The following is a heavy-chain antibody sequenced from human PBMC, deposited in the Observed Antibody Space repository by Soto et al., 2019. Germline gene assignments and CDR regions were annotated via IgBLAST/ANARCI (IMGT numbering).Heavy chain of an antibody. V-gene: IGHV4-4*07. CDR3: ARERGENWTYEVD. J-gene: IGHJ4*02. CDR2: ISTSGNS. CDR1: GGSISDYS. D-gene: IGHD1-7*01. Sequence: QVQVKESGPGLVKPSETLSLTCTVSGGSISDYSWSWIRQSAGKGLEWLGRISTSGNSHYHPSIRSRVTMSIETSKNQFSLILRSVTAADTAVYYCARERGENWTYEVDWGQGTLVTVSS.